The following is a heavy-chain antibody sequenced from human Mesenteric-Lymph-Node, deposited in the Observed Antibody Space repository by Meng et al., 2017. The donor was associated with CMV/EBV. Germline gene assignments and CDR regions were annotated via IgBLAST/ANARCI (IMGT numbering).Heavy chain of an antibody. Sequence: SQTLSLTCAVYGGSFSGYYWSWIRQPPGKGLEWIGEINHSGSTNYNPSLKSRVTISVDTSKNQFSLNLRSVTAADTAVYYCAKVGSPFDYWGQGTLVTVSS. CDR2: INHSGST. CDR1: GGSFSGYY. J-gene: IGHJ4*02. V-gene: IGHV4-34*01. CDR3: AKVGSPFDY. D-gene: IGHD1-26*01.